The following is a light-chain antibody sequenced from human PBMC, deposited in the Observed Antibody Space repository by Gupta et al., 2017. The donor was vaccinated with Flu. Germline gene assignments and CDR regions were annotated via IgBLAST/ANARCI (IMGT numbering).Light chain of an antibody. J-gene: IGKJ1*01. V-gene: IGKV1-9*01. CDR3: QQVNSYPLT. CDR2: GAS. CDR1: QDISGY. Sequence: PSFLSASIGDRVTITCRASQDISGYLAWYQQNPGKAPKLLIYGASTLQSGVPSRFSGSGSGTEFTLTINSLQPEDFATYYCQQVNSYPLTFGQGTNVEIK.